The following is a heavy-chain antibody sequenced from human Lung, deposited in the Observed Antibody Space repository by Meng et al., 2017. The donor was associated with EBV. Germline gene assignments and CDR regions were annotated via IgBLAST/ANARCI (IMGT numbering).Heavy chain of an antibody. CDR2: IYHSGST. J-gene: IGHJ4*02. CDR1: GGSLSSRNW. D-gene: IGHD2-21*02. V-gene: IGHV4-4*02. CDR3: ARVGAYCGGDCYHPR. Sequence: VQLQESGPGLVEPSGALSLPCAVSGGSLSSRNWWSWVRQPPGKGLEWIGEIYHSGSTNYNPSLKSRVTISVDESKNQFSLRLSSVTAADTAVYYCARVGAYCGGDCYHPRWGQGTLVTVSS.